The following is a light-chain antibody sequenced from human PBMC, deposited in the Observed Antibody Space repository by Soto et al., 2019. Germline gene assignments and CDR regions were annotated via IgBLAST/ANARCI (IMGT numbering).Light chain of an antibody. V-gene: IGLV2-8*01. CDR2: EVS. Sequence: QAVVTQPPSASGSPGQSVTISCTGTSSDVGGYDYVSWYQQHPGKVPKLMIYEVSKRPSGVPDRFSGSKSGNTASLTVSGLQAEDEADYYCSSYAGSNIYVFGTGTKVTVL. CDR1: SSDVGGYDY. CDR3: SSYAGSNIYV. J-gene: IGLJ1*01.